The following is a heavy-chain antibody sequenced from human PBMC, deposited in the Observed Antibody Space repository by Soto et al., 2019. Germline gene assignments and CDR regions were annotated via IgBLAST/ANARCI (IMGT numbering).Heavy chain of an antibody. CDR2: ISGSGGST. CDR1: GFTFSSYA. V-gene: IGHV3-23*01. J-gene: IGHJ4*02. D-gene: IGHD3-22*01. CDR3: AKELPEYYDSSGYYSPFDY. Sequence: PGGSLRLSCAASGFTFSSYAMSWVRQAPGKGLEWVSAISGSGGSTYYADSVKGRFTISRDNSKNTLYLQMNSLRAEDTAVYYCAKELPEYYDSSGYYSPFDYWGQGTLVTVSS.